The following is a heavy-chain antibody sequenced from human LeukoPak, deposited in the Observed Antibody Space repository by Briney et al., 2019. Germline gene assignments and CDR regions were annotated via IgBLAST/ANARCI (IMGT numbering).Heavy chain of an antibody. D-gene: IGHD1-7*01. CDR3: ARGGYSYGTTAFDY. V-gene: IGHV4-30-4*01. CDR2: ISYTEST. J-gene: IGHJ4*02. Sequence: SETLSLTCTVSGGSINSANYYWGWIRQPPGKGLEWIGYISYTESTYYNPSLKSRVTISVDRSKNQFSLKLSSVTAADTAVYYCARGGYSYGTTAFDYWGQGTLVTVSS. CDR1: GGSINSANYY.